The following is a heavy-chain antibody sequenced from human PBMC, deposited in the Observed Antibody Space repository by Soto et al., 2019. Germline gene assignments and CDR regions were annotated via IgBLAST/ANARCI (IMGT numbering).Heavy chain of an antibody. D-gene: IGHD2-2*01. CDR2: IDPSDSYT. V-gene: IGHV5-10-1*01. Sequence: EVQLVQSGAEVKKPGESLRISCKGSGYSFTSYWISWVRQMPGKGLEWMGRIDPSDSYTNYSPSFQGHVTISADKSISTAYLQWSSLKASDTAMYYCAVTRYCSSTSCYYYYGMDVWGQGTTVTVSS. CDR3: AVTRYCSSTSCYYYYGMDV. CDR1: GYSFTSYW. J-gene: IGHJ6*02.